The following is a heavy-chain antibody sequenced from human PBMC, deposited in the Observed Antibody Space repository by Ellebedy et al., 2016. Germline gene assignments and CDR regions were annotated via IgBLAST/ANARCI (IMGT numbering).Heavy chain of an antibody. V-gene: IGHV3-74*01. CDR1: GLTFSNYG. J-gene: IGHJ6*02. CDR3: AREGRSGCMDV. D-gene: IGHD3-22*01. Sequence: GGSLRLSXAASGLTFSNYGMHWVRLAPGMGPACVSSLNTLGTITTYADSVKGRFPISRDNGKNSMYLQLNSLRAEDTAVYYCAREGRSGCMDVWGQGTTVTVSS. CDR2: LNTLGTIT.